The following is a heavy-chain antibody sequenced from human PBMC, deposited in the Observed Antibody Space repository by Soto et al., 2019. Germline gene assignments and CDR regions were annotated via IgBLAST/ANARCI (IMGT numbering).Heavy chain of an antibody. CDR1: GFTFSSYE. V-gene: IGHV3-48*03. D-gene: IGHD6-6*01. CDR2: ISSSGSTI. Sequence: GGSLRLSCAASGFTFSSYEMNWVRQAPGKGLEWVSYISSSGSTIYYADSVEGRFTISRDNAKNSLYLQMNSLRAEDTAVYYCAREGSSSSTLHYYYGMDVWGQGTTVTVSS. CDR3: AREGSSSSTLHYYYGMDV. J-gene: IGHJ6*02.